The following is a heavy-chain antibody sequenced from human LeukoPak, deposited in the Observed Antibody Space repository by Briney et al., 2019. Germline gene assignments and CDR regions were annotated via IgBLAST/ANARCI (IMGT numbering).Heavy chain of an antibody. CDR2: ISYDGSNK. D-gene: IGHD1-1*01. CDR3: ARHLNSDY. J-gene: IGHJ4*02. CDR1: GFTFSSYG. V-gene: IGHV3-30*03. Sequence: PGGSLRLSCAASGFTFSSYGMHWVRQAPGKGLEWVAVISYDGSNKYYADSVKGRFTISRDNSKNTLYLQMNSLRAEDTAVYYCARHLNSDYWGQGTLVTVSS.